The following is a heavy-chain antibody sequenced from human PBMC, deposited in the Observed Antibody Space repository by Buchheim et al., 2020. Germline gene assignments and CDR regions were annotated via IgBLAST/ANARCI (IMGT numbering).Heavy chain of an antibody. D-gene: IGHD5-24*01. J-gene: IGHJ4*02. V-gene: IGHV3-23*01. CDR1: GFSFSSYA. CDR3: ADAETSAKGAPFEY. CDR2: ISSNGVTT. Sequence: EVHLLESGGDLVQPGGSLRLSCAVSGFSFSSYAMSWVRQAPGKGLEWVSYISSNGVTTHYAVSVKGRFTISRDNSKNALYPQMNSLRAEDTAIYYCADAETSAKGAPFEYWGQGTL.